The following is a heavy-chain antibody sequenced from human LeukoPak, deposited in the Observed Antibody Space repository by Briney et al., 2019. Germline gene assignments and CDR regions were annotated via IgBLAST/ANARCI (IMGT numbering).Heavy chain of an antibody. CDR1: GFTFSSYA. CDR2: ISGSGGST. J-gene: IGHJ4*02. D-gene: IGHD3-22*01. CDR3: AKRADSSSIPEDY. Sequence: GGSLRLSCAASGFTFSSYAMSWVRQAPGKGLEWVSSISGSGGSTYYTDSVKGRFTISRDNSKNTPFLQMNSLRADDTAVYYCAKRADSSSIPEDYWGQGTLVTVSS. V-gene: IGHV3-23*01.